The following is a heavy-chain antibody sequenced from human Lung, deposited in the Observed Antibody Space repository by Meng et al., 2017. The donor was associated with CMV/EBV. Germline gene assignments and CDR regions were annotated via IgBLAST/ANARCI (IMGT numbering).Heavy chain of an antibody. CDR3: AREFFRGDNWYGAFET. V-gene: IGHV3-7*01. CDR1: GFTFSSYS. CDR2: IKQHGSDQ. D-gene: IGHD3-16*01. J-gene: IGHJ3*02. Sequence: SCAVSGFTFSSYSMSWVRQAPGKGLEWVASIKQHGSDQYYVDSVKGRFTISRDNAKNSLHLQMNSLRAEDTAVYYCAREFFRGDNWYGAFETWGQGTXVT.